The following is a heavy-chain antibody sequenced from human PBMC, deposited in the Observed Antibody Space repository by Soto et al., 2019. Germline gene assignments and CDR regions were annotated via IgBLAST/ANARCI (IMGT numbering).Heavy chain of an antibody. Sequence: PGGSLRLSCAASGFTFSSYAMHWVRQAPGKGLEWVAVISYDGSNKYYADSVKGRFTISRDNSKNTLYLQMNSLRAEDTAVYYCARDRDWNHPKYYYGMDVWAQGTTVNVSS. V-gene: IGHV3-30-3*01. CDR1: GFTFSSYA. J-gene: IGHJ6*02. D-gene: IGHD1-1*01. CDR2: ISYDGSNK. CDR3: ARDRDWNHPKYYYGMDV.